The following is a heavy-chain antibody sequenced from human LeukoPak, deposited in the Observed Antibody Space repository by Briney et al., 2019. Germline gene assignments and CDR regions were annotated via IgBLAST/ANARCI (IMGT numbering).Heavy chain of an antibody. CDR3: AKRGWLVGSYYGMDV. Sequence: GGSLRLSCAASGFTFSSYAMSWVRQAPGKGLEWVSAISGSGGSTYYADSVKGRFTISRDNSKNTLYLQMNSLRAEDTAVYYCAKRGWLVGSYYGMDVWGQGTTVTVSS. V-gene: IGHV3-23*01. J-gene: IGHJ6*02. CDR2: ISGSGGST. CDR1: GFTFSSYA. D-gene: IGHD6-19*01.